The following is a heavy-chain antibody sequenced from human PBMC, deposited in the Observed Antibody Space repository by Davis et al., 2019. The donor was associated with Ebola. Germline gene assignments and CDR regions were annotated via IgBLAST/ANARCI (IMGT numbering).Heavy chain of an antibody. CDR3: ARATYYYDSSGYYPFDY. D-gene: IGHD3-22*01. CDR1: GGSISSYY. V-gene: IGHV4-59*01. CDR2: IYYSGST. J-gene: IGHJ4*02. Sequence: SETLSLTCTVPGGSISSYYWSWIRQPPGKGLEWIGYIYYSGSTNYNPSLKSRLTISIDTSKNQFTLKMTSVTAADTAVYYCARATYYYDSSGYYPFDYWGQGTLVTVSS.